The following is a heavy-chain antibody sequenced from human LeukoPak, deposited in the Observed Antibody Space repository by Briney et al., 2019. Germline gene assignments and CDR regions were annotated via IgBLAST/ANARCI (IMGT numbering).Heavy chain of an antibody. CDR3: AKVNPAYFDLDP. V-gene: IGHV3-30-3*01. CDR1: GFTFRSYA. CDR2: ISFDGNVK. J-gene: IGHJ5*02. Sequence: PGGSLRLSCAASGFTFRSYAIHWVRQAPGKGLEWVTFISFDGNVKYYADSVKGRFIISRDNSKNTLYLQMNSLRAEDTAVYYCAKVNPAYFDLDPWGQGTLVTVSS. D-gene: IGHD3-3*01.